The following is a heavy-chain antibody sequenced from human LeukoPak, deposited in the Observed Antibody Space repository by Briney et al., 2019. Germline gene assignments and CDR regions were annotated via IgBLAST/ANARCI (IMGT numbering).Heavy chain of an antibody. CDR3: ARSAGDGYNYYFDY. CDR1: GGSIISYY. CDR2: IYHSGST. V-gene: IGHV4-59*08. Sequence: SETLSLTCTVSGGSIISYYWSWIRQSPGKGLEWIGYIYHSGSTNYNPSLKSRVSISVDTSKNQLSLKLSSVTAADTAVYYCARSAGDGYNYYFDYWGQGTLVTVSS. J-gene: IGHJ4*02. D-gene: IGHD5-24*01.